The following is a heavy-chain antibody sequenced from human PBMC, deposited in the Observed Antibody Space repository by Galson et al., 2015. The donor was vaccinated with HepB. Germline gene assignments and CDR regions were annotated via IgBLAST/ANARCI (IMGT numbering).Heavy chain of an antibody. Sequence: SLRLSCAASGFTFSSYAMSWVRQAPGKGLEWVSAISGSGGSTYYADSVKGRFTISRDNSKNTLYLQMNSLRAEDTAVYYCAKGPAGGWYLFDYWGQGTLVTVSS. CDR2: ISGSGGST. CDR3: AKGPAGGWYLFDY. CDR1: GFTFSSYA. D-gene: IGHD6-19*01. V-gene: IGHV3-23*01. J-gene: IGHJ4*02.